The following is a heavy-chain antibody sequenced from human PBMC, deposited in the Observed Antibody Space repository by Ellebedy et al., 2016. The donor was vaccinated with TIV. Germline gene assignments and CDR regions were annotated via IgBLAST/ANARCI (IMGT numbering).Heavy chain of an antibody. J-gene: IGHJ4*02. V-gene: IGHV3-53*01. Sequence: GESLKISXAASGFTFSNYAMSWVRQAPGKGLEWVSVIYSGGNTYYADSVKGRFTISRDNSKNTLFLQMNSLTAADTAVYYCARGDYGSGSEPLVYWGQGTLVTVSS. CDR1: GFTFSNYA. D-gene: IGHD3-10*01. CDR3: ARGDYGSGSEPLVY. CDR2: IYSGGNT.